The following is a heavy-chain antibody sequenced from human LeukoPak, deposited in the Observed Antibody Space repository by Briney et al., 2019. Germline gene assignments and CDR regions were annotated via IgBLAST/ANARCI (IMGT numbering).Heavy chain of an antibody. CDR2: IYYSGST. Sequence: SETLSLTCTVSGGSISSGDYYWSWIRQPPGKGLEWIEYIYYSGSTYYNPSLKSRVTISVDTSKNQVSLKLSSVTAADTAVYYCARGLLLHWYFDLWGRGTLVTVSS. CDR3: ARGLLLHWYFDL. CDR1: GGSISSGDYY. V-gene: IGHV4-30-4*01. J-gene: IGHJ2*01. D-gene: IGHD2-15*01.